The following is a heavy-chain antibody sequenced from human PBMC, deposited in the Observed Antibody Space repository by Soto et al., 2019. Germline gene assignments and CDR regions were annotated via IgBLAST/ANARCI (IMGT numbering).Heavy chain of an antibody. Sequence: QVQLVESGGGVVQPGRSLRLSCAASGFTFSSYAMHWVRQAPGKGLEWVAVISYDGSNKYYADSVKGRFTISRDNSKNTLYLQMNSLRAEVTAVYYCSTGSGRDYWGQGTLVTVSS. CDR2: ISYDGSNK. J-gene: IGHJ4*02. V-gene: IGHV3-30-3*01. CDR1: GFTFSSYA. D-gene: IGHD3-10*01. CDR3: STGSGRDY.